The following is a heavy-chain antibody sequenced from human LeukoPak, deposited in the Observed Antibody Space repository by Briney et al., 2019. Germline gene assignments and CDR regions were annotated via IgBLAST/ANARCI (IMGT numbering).Heavy chain of an antibody. V-gene: IGHV3-23*01. CDR3: AKDLTWFGELAHDAFDI. D-gene: IGHD3-10*01. CDR2: ISGSGGST. CDR1: GFTFSCYG. Sequence: PGGTLRLSCPASGFTFSCYGMSWVRPAPGKGLEWVSAISGSGGSTYYADSVKGGFTISRDNSKKTLYLQMNSLRAEDTAVYYCAKDLTWFGELAHDAFDIWGQGTMVTVSS. J-gene: IGHJ3*02.